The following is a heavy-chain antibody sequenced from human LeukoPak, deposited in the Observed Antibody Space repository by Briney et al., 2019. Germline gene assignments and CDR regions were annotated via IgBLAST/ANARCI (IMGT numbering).Heavy chain of an antibody. Sequence: SETLSLTCTVSGGSISGYYWSWIRQPPGKGLEWIGYIFYSGSTNYNPSLKSRVTISVDTSKNQFSLKLSSVTAADTAVYYCARARRDLLAFDLWGQGTMVTVSS. CDR1: GGSISGYY. CDR3: ARARRDLLAFDL. CDR2: IFYSGST. V-gene: IGHV4-59*01. J-gene: IGHJ3*01. D-gene: IGHD1-26*01.